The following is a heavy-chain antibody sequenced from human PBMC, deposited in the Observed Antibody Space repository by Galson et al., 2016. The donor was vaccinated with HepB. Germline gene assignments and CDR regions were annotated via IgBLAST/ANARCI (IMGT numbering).Heavy chain of an antibody. V-gene: IGHV3-23*01. CDR1: GYTFTSYA. Sequence: SLRLSCAASGYTFTSYAVSWVRQAPGQGLEWVSVISGSGGNTYYADSVKGRFTISRDNSKSTLYLQMNSLRVEDTALYYCAKGQGLIDYWGQGTLVTVSS. J-gene: IGHJ4*02. CDR2: ISGSGGNT. CDR3: AKGQGLIDY.